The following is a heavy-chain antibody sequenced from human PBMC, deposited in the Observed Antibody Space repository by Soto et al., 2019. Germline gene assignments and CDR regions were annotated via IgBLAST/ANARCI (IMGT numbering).Heavy chain of an antibody. J-gene: IGHJ4*02. D-gene: IGHD4-17*01. CDR3: ARSTTVTGLFDY. CDR1: GGSISSGGYS. Sequence: QLQLQESGSGLVKPSQTLSLTCAVSGGSISSGGYSWSWIRQPPGKGLEWIGYIYHSGSTYYNPSIKRRVTISVDRSKNQFSLKLSSVTAADTAVYYCARSTTVTGLFDYWGQGTLVTVSS. V-gene: IGHV4-30-2*01. CDR2: IYHSGST.